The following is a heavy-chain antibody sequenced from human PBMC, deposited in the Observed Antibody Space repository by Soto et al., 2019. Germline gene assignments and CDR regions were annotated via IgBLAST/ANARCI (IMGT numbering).Heavy chain of an antibody. CDR1: GFTFADSA. V-gene: IGHV3-23*01. D-gene: IGHD3-16*01. CDR2: ISGSGANT. J-gene: IGHJ3*02. CDR3: SKEGKHSNCLGAAFEI. Sequence: EVQVLESGGGLVQPGGSLRLSCAASGFTFADSAMNWVRQAPGKGLEWVSTISGSGANTYYADSVRGRFTISRDNSKNPLSLQMSSPRAEDTAVYYCSKEGKHSNCLGAAFEIWGQGTVVTVS.